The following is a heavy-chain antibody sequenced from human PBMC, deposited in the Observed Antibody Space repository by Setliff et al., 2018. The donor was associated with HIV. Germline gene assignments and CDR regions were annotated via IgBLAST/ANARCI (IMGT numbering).Heavy chain of an antibody. V-gene: IGHV1-69*10. CDR2: IIPMLGIT. CDR3: ATSTIAAAGASRADLDP. J-gene: IGHJ5*02. CDR1: GGTFSSYV. D-gene: IGHD6-13*01. Sequence: ASVKVSCKASGGTFSSYVISWARQAPGRGLEWMGGIIPMLGITNYAQNFQGRLAITADKSTTVSYMELSSLRSEDTAFYFCATSTIAAAGASRADLDPWGQGTLVTVSS.